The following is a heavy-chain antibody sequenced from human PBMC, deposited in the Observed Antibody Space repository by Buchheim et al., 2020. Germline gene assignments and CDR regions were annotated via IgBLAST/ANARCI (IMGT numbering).Heavy chain of an antibody. D-gene: IGHD2-21*01. CDR1: GFKFRTNV. CDR3: AKSTGFVGIKHRLLDF. CDR2: ISGGGVTT. J-gene: IGHJ4*02. Sequence: EVQLLESGGGLVQPGGSLRLSCAASGFKFRTNVMSWVRQAPGKGLEWVSGISGGGVTTYYADSVRGRFTISRDNSNDTLSLQMNSLRPEDTGVYYCAKSTGFVGIKHRLLDFWGPGTL. V-gene: IGHV3-23*01.